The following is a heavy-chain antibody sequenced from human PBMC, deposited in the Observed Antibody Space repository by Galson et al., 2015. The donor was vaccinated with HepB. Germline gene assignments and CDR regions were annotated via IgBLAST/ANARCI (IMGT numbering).Heavy chain of an antibody. J-gene: IGHJ4*02. CDR2: INAGNGNT. CDR1: GYTFPSYA. D-gene: IGHD2-2*02. CDR3: ARGPYCSRADCYTPLLGY. Sequence: SVKVSCKASGYTFPSYAMHWVRQAPAQRLEWMGWINAGNGNTKYSQKFQAGVTITRDTSANTVFMELSSLTSEDTAVYYCARGPYCSRADCYTPLLGYWCQGTRVTVSS. V-gene: IGHV1-3*01.